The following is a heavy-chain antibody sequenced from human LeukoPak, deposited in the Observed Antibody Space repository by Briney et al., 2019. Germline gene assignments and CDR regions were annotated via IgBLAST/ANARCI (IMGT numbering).Heavy chain of an antibody. J-gene: IGHJ4*02. CDR1: GGSISSGGYY. CDR3: ASQGYGPTDY. V-gene: IGHV4-39*07. D-gene: IGHD4-17*01. Sequence: KPSETLSLTCTVSGGSISSGGYYWSWIRQPPGKGLEWIGEISHSGSTNYNPSLKSRVTISVDTSKNQFSLKLSSVTAADTAVYYCASQGYGPTDYWGQGTLVTVSS. CDR2: ISHSGST.